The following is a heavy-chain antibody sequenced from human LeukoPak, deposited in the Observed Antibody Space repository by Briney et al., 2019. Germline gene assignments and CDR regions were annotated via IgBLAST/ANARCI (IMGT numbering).Heavy chain of an antibody. CDR2: IYYSGST. D-gene: IGHD3-22*01. V-gene: IGHV4-59*08. CDR3: ARLKSGYYYDSSGYYYYNWFDP. CDR1: GGSISSYY. J-gene: IGHJ5*02. Sequence: KSSETLSLTCTVSGGSISSYYWSWIRQPPGKGLEWIGYIYYSGSTNYNPSLKSRVTISVDTSKNQFSLKLSSVTAADTAVYYCARLKSGYYYDSSGYYYYNWFDPWGQGTLVTVSS.